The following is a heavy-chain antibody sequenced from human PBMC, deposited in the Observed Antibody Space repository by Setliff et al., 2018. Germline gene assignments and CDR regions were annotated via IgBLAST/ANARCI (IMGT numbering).Heavy chain of an antibody. J-gene: IGHJ6*03. CDR2: ISPGRSI. CDR1: GGSISNFY. CDR3: ARARPGYYYGSGRDYMDV. V-gene: IGHV4-4*07. D-gene: IGHD3-10*01. Sequence: PSETLSLTCSVSGGSISNFYWSWIRQPPGKGLEWIGSISPGRSINYNPSLRSRVTISGDTSKNQFSLKLSSVTAADTAVYYCARARPGYYYGSGRDYMDVWGKGTTVTVSS.